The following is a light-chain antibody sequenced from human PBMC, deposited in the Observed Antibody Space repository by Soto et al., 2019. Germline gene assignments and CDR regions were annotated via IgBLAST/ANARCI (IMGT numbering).Light chain of an antibody. J-gene: IGKJ4*01. CDR1: QSVSSKY. CDR3: QQYGSSPQLT. CDR2: DTS. V-gene: IGKV3-20*01. Sequence: ETVLTQSPGILSLSPGDRATLSCRASQSVSSKYIAWYQQKPGQTPRLLIYDTSIRATGIPDRFSGSGSGTDFTLTISRLEPEDFAVYYCQQYGSSPQLTFGGGTKVDIK.